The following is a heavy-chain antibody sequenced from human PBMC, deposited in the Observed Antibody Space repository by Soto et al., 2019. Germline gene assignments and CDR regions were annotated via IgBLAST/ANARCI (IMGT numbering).Heavy chain of an antibody. V-gene: IGHV1-8*01. CDR2: MQPSTGRT. J-gene: IGHJ4*02. Sequence: GASVKVSCKASGYSFTSLDINWVRQTAGQGLEWMGWMQPSTGRTGYAQKFQGRVTMTRDTSINTAYMELTTLTSDDTAFYYCARGVSAGVDYWGQGTLVTVSS. CDR1: GYSFTSLD. CDR3: ARGVSAGVDY. D-gene: IGHD1-26*01.